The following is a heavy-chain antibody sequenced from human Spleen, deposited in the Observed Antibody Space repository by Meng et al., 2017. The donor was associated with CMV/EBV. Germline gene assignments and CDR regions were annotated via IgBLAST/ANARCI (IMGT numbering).Heavy chain of an antibody. J-gene: IGHJ6*02. V-gene: IGHV3-48*03. CDR2: IAFTVNTI. CDR1: GFTFNKYE. CDR3: AGSAPHLVGDERSYYAMDV. D-gene: IGHD2-15*01. Sequence: GGSLRLSCATSGFTFNKYEMTWVRQAPGKGLEWVSSIAFTVNTIYYADSVKGRFTISRDNAQNSLYLQMNSLGAEDTGVYYCAGSAPHLVGDERSYYAMDVWGRGTTVTVSS.